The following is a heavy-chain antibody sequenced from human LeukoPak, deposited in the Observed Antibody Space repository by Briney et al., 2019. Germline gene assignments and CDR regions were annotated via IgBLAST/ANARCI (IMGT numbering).Heavy chain of an antibody. J-gene: IGHJ5*02. V-gene: IGHV4-59*08. CDR2: IYYSGST. CDR3: VRGRITMVRGVNGWFDP. Sequence: PSETLSLTCTVSGGSISSYYWSWIRQPPGKGLEWIGYIYYSGSTNYNPSLKSRVTISVDTSKNQFSLKLSSVTAADTAVYYCVRGRITMVRGVNGWFDPWGQGTLVTVSS. CDR1: GGSISSYY. D-gene: IGHD3-10*01.